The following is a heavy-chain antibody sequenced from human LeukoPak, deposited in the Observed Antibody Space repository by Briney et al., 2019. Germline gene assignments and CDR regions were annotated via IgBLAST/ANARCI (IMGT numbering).Heavy chain of an antibody. CDR3: ARGSPTVGGPDY. V-gene: IGHV3-30-3*01. J-gene: IGHJ4*02. CDR2: ISYDGSNE. Sequence: PGRSLRLSCAASGFTFSSYAMHWVRQAPGKGLEWVAVISYDGSNEYYADSVKGRFTISRDNSKNTLYLQMNSLRAEDTAVYYCARGSPTVGGPDYWGQGTLVTVSS. D-gene: IGHD1-26*01. CDR1: GFTFSSYA.